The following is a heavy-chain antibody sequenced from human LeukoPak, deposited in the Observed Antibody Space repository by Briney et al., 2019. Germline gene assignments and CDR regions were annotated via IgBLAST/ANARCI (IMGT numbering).Heavy chain of an antibody. J-gene: IGHJ5*02. CDR2: IYYSGST. V-gene: IGHV4-61*01. Sequence: SETLSPTCTVSGGSVSSGSYYWSWIRPPPGKGLEWTGNIYYSGSTNYNPSLTSRVTISVDPSKNQFSLKLNSLTAADTAVYDCARGHTESADDYGIWFHPWGQGTLVTVSS. CDR1: GGSVSSGSYY. CDR3: ARGHTESADDYGIWFHP. D-gene: IGHD5-12*01.